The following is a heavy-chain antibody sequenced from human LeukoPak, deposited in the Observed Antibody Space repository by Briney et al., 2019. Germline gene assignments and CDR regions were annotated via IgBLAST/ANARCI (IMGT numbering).Heavy chain of an antibody. CDR3: ARVPPYYYDSSGLDY. J-gene: IGHJ4*02. CDR1: GYTFTSYG. D-gene: IGHD3-22*01. Sequence: ASVKVSCKASGYTFTSYGTSWVRQAPGQGLEWMGWISAYNGNTNYAQKLQGRVTMTTDTSTSTAYMELRSLRSDDTAVYYCARVPPYYYDSSGLDYWGQGTLVTVSS. CDR2: ISAYNGNT. V-gene: IGHV1-18*01.